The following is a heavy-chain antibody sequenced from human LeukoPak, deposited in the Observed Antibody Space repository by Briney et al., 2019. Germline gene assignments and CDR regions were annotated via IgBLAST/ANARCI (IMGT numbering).Heavy chain of an antibody. V-gene: IGHV4-39*07. J-gene: IGHJ4*02. D-gene: IGHD3-22*01. CDR1: GGSISSSSYY. CDR3: ARVGRFITMIVVVEFDY. Sequence: SETLSLTCTVSGGSISSSSYYWGWIRQPPGKGLEWIGSIYYSGSTYYNPSLKSRVTISVDTSKNQFSLKLSSVTAADTAVYYCARVGRFITMIVVVEFDYWGQGTLVTVSS. CDR2: IYYSGST.